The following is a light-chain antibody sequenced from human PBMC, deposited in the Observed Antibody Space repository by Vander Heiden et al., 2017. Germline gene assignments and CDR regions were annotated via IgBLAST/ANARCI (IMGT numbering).Light chain of an antibody. CDR2: DIS. V-gene: IGKV3-20*01. J-gene: IGKJ1*01. CDR3: QQYAGIPWT. CDR1: PSVRSPC. Sequence: EIVLTQSPGTLSLSPGAMATLSCRASPSVRSPCLAWYQQKPGQAPNLLMYDISSRATGTPDRFSGSGSGTDFTLTISGLEPEDSAVYYCQQYAGIPWTFGQGTKVELK.